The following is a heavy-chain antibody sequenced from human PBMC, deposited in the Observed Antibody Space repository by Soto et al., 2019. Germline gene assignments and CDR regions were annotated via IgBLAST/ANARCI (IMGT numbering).Heavy chain of an antibody. V-gene: IGHV3-23*01. CDR1: ALTFSNHA. J-gene: IGHJ4*02. CDR3: ARGCASACYYFDY. D-gene: IGHD2-21*02. CDR2: LNSGGGST. Sequence: PGLSLRLACTASALTFSNHAMSGVRQAPGKGLEWVSALNSGGGSTYYADPVKGRFTISRDNSKNMLYLQMNSLRAEDTAVYYCARGCASACYYFDYWGQGTLVTVSS.